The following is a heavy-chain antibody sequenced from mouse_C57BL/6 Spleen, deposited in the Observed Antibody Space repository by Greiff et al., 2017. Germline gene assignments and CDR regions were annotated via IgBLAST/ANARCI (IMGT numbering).Heavy chain of an antibody. CDR2: INPSSGYT. CDR3: ARYSTGTWFAY. Sequence: QVQLKESGAELAKPGASVKLSCKASGYTFTSYWMHWVKQRPGQGLEWIGYINPSSGYTKYNQKFKDKATLTADKSASTAYMQLSSLTYEDSAVYYCARYSTGTWFAYWGQGTLVTVSA. D-gene: IGHD4-1*01. CDR1: GYTFTSYW. V-gene: IGHV1-7*01. J-gene: IGHJ3*01.